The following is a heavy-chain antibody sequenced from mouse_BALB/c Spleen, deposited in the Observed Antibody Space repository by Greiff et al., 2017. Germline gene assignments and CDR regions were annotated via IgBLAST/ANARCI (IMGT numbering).Heavy chain of an antibody. V-gene: IGHV5-17*02. J-gene: IGHJ1*01. CDR3: ARSGLRLRYFDV. CDR1: GFTFSSFG. Sequence: EVKLQESGGGLVQPGGSRKLSCAASGFTFSSFGMHWVRQAPEKGLEWVAYISSGSSTIYYADTVKGRFTISRDNPKNTLFLQMTSLRSEDTAMYYCARSGLRLRYFDVWGAGTTVTVSS. D-gene: IGHD1-2*01. CDR2: ISSGSSTI.